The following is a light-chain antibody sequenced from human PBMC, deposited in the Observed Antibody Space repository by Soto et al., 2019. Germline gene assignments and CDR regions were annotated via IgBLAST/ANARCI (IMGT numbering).Light chain of an antibody. V-gene: IGLV3-21*04. J-gene: IGLJ2*01. CDR2: YDS. CDR1: NIGSKS. Sequence: SYELTQSPSVSVAPGKTARITCGGNNIGSKSVHWYQQKPGQAPVVVMFYDSDRPSGIPERFSGSNPGNTATLTISRVEAGDEADYYCQVWDRSSDQVVFGGGTKLTVL. CDR3: QVWDRSSDQVV.